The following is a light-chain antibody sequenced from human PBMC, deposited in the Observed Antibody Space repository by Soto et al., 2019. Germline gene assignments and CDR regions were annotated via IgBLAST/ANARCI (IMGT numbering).Light chain of an antibody. V-gene: IGLV2-11*01. CDR2: AVN. J-gene: IGLJ3*02. CDR3: CSCAGSYTWV. Sequence: QSVLTQPRSVSGSPGQSVTISCNGTSSDVGDYKYVSWYQQHPGKAPKLLIYAVNMRPSGVPDRFSGSKTGNTASLTISGLQAEDEAYYSCCSCAGSYTWVFGGGTELNVL. CDR1: SSDVGDYKY.